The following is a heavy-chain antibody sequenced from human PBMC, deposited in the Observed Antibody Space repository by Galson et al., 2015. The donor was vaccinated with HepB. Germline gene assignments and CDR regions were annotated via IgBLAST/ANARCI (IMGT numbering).Heavy chain of an antibody. D-gene: IGHD7-27*01. J-gene: IGHJ6*02. V-gene: IGHV3-30*18. CDR2: ISFEGSNT. Sequence: SLRLSCAASGFTFSHFGMHWVRQTPGTGLEWVAFISFEGSNTYYADSVKGRFTISRDNSKDMLYLQMTSLRAEDTAVYYCANVEVLGPWGMDVWGQGTTVIVSS. CDR3: ANVEVLGPWGMDV. CDR1: GFTFSHFG.